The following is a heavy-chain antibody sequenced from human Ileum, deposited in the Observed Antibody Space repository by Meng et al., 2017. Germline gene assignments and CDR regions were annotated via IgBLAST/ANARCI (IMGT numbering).Heavy chain of an antibody. D-gene: IGHD3-10*01. CDR3: ARGDSGTSDL. Sequence: ASVKVSCKASGYILSDDGFTWIRQAPGQGLEWMGWFSGYDGKTNYAQKFQGRLTMTRDTSTNTAYMELQSLTSDDTAIYYCARGDSGTSDLWGQGTLVTVSS. CDR1: GYILSDDG. V-gene: IGHV1-18*01. J-gene: IGHJ1*01. CDR2: FSGYDGKT.